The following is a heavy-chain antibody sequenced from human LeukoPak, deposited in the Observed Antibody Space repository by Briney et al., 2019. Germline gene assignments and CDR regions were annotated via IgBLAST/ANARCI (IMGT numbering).Heavy chain of an antibody. CDR1: GGSFSGYY. J-gene: IGHJ5*02. V-gene: IGHV4-34*01. CDR3: ARGLGSWFDP. Sequence: SETLSLTCAVYGGSFSGYYWSWIRQPPGKGLEWIGEINHSGSTNYNPSLKSRVTISVDTSKNQFSLKLSSATAADTAVYYCARGLGSWFDPWGQGTLVTVSS. CDR2: INHSGST.